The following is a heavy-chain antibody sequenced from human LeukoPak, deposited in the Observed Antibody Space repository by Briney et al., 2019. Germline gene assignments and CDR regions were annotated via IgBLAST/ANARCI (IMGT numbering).Heavy chain of an antibody. CDR1: GGSGGSISGSNF. J-gene: IGHJ4*02. Sequence: SDTLSLPCAVSGGSGGSISGSNFWGWGRQPPGKGLEWIGEIYHSGSTNYNPSLKSRVTISVDTSKNQFTLKLSSVAAADTAVYYCARQEYYSNSFDYWGQGTLVTVSS. D-gene: IGHD4-11*01. CDR3: ARQEYYSNSFDY. CDR2: IYHSGST. V-gene: IGHV4-4*02.